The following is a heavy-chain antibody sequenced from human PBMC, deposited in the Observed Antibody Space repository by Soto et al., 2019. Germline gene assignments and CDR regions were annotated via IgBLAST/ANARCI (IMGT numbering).Heavy chain of an antibody. Sequence: PGVSLRLSCSASGFTFSSYAMHWVRQAPGKGLEYVSAISSNGGSTYYADSVKGRFTISRDNSKNTLYLQMSSLRAEDTAVYYCVKGSRSPLAVANRFDPWGQGTLVTFSS. CDR3: VKGSRSPLAVANRFDP. V-gene: IGHV3-64D*06. CDR1: GFTFSSYA. CDR2: ISSNGGST. D-gene: IGHD6-19*01. J-gene: IGHJ5*02.